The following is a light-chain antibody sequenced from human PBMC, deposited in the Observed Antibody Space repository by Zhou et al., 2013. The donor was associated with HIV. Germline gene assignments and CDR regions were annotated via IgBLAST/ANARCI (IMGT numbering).Light chain of an antibody. Sequence: QSALTQPASVSGSPGQSITISCSGIGSDIGGYNYVSWYQQHPGKAPKLLIFDVSKWPSGVSNRFSGSKSGDTASLTISGLQAEDEADYYCCSYAGSSTVVFGSRDQADRP. J-gene: IGLJ2*01. CDR3: CSYAGSSTVV. CDR1: GSDIGGYNY. V-gene: IGLV2-14*03. CDR2: DVS.